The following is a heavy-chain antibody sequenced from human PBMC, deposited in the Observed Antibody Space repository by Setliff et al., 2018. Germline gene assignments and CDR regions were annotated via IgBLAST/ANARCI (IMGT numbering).Heavy chain of an antibody. D-gene: IGHD5-12*01. CDR2: ISAYNGDT. V-gene: IGHV1-18*01. CDR3: ARCLPFLSGYDRGAFDN. J-gene: IGHJ4*02. Sequence: ASVKVSCKASGYTFTRYGINWVRQAPGQGLEWVGWISAYNGDTSYAQKFQGRVTMTTDTSTSTAYMDLRSLTSDDTAVYYCARCLPFLSGYDRGAFDNWGQGTLVTVSS. CDR1: GYTFTRYG.